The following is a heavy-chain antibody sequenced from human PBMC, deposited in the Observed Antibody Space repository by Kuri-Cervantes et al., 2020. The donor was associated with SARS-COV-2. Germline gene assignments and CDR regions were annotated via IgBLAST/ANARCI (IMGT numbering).Heavy chain of an antibody. J-gene: IGHJ4*02. D-gene: IGHD3-3*01. V-gene: IGHV4-59*01. CDR3: ARHQMGSITIFGVVTQNYYFDY. CDR2: IYYSGST. CDR1: GGSISSYY. Sequence: ESLKISCTVSGGSISSYYWSWIRQPPGKGLEWIGYIYYSGSTNYNPSLKSRVTISVDTSKNQFSLKLSSVTAADTAVYYCARHQMGSITIFGVVTQNYYFDYWGQGTLVTVSS.